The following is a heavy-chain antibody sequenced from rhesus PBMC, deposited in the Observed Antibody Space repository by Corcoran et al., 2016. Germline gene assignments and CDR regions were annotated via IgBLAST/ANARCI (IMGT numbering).Heavy chain of an antibody. CDR3: AIGDTAGTVLNY. D-gene: IGHD5-42*01. Sequence: QLQLQESGPGLVKPSETLSVTCAVSGGSISSSYWSWIRQAPGKGLEWIGYIYGSGSSTNYNPCLKRRVTLSVETSKNQLSLKLSSVTTADTAVYYCAIGDTAGTVLNYWGQGVLVTVSS. CDR1: GGSISSSY. CDR2: IYGSGSST. V-gene: IGHV4-169*02. J-gene: IGHJ4*01.